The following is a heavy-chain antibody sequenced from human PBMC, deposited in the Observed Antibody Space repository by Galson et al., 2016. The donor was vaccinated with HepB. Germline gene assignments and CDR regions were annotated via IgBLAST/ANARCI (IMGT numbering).Heavy chain of an antibody. V-gene: IGHV5-51*01. CDR2: IYPGDSDT. J-gene: IGHJ3*02. CDR3: ARRRGSYSYYGSGTYYSPTGAFDI. CDR1: GYSFTSNW. D-gene: IGHD3-10*01. Sequence: QSGAEVKKPGESLKIPCQGSGYSFTSNWIAWVRQMPGKGLEWMGIIYPGDSDTIYSPSFQGQVTISADKSISTAYLQWSSLKASDTAMYYCARRRGSYSYYGSGTYYSPTGAFDIWGQGTMVTVSS.